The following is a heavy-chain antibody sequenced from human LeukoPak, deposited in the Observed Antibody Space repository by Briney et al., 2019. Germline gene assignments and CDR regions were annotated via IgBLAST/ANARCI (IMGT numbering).Heavy chain of an antibody. D-gene: IGHD1-7*01. CDR1: GFTVSSDF. Sequence: GGSLRLSCAASGFTVSSDFMGWVRQAPGKGLEWISVIYSTGHTYYADSVKDRFTISRDNSKNTLYLQMNSLRAEDTAVYYCARDVNYDHHYWGQGTLVTVSS. CDR2: IYSTGHT. CDR3: ARDVNYDHHY. V-gene: IGHV3-66*01. J-gene: IGHJ4*02.